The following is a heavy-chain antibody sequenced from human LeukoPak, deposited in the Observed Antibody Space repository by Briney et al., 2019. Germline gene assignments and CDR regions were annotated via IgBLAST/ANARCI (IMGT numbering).Heavy chain of an antibody. J-gene: IGHJ4*02. D-gene: IGHD2-15*01. V-gene: IGHV4-34*01. CDR3: ARGPPALGDY. CDR2: INHSGST. CDR1: GGSFSGYY. Sequence: PSETLSLTCAVYGGSFSGYYWSWIRQPPGKGLEWIGEINHSGSTNYNPSLKSRFTISVDTSKNQFSLKLSSVTAADTAVYYCARGPPALGDYWGQGTLVTVSS.